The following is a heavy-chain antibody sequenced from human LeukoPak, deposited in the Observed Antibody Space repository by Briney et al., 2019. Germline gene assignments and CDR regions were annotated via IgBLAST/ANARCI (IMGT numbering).Heavy chain of an antibody. CDR3: SRQSSSLDGNGNDV. V-gene: IGHV3-48*03. J-gene: IGHJ6*02. CDR2: ISSSGSTI. CDR1: EFTFSSYE. D-gene: IGHD6-13*01. Sequence: GGSLRLSCAASEFTFSSYEMNWVRQAPGKGLEWVSYISSSGSTIYYADSVKGRFTISRDNAKNSLYLQMNSLRAEDTAVYYWSRQSSSLDGNGNDVLGQGTTVTVSS.